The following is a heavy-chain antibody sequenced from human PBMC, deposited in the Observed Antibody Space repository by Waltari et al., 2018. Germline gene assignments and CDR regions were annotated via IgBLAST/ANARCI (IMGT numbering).Heavy chain of an antibody. CDR2: INEDGSEK. CDR3: ARGVGSGQGVVH. J-gene: IGHJ4*02. V-gene: IGHV3-7*01. Sequence: VRLVESGGTLVRPGGSLSLPCAASAVPFKTYWMSWVRQAPGKGLEWVANINEDGSEKNYVDSVKGRFTISRDNTENSLYLQMNSLRGEDTAVYYCARGVGSGQGVVHWGQGTLVTVSS. CDR1: AVPFKTYW. D-gene: IGHD1-26*01.